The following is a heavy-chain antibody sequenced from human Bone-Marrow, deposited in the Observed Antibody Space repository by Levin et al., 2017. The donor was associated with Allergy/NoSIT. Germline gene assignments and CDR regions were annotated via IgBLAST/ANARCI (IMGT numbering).Heavy chain of an antibody. D-gene: IGHD5-24*01. CDR3: AKHRDGYSHMYDFDY. J-gene: IGHJ4*02. CDR1: GFIFSSYV. CDR2: ITGSGGTT. V-gene: IGHV3-23*01. Sequence: GESLKISCAASGFIFSSYVMSWVRQAPGKGLEWVSAITGSGGTTYHADSVKGRFTISRDNSKNTLYMEMNSLRAEDTAVYYCAKHRDGYSHMYDFDYWGQGTLVTVSS.